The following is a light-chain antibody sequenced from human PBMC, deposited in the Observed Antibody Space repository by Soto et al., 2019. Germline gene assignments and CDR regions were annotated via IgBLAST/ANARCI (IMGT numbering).Light chain of an antibody. CDR2: AAS. CDR3: QKYNSPPFT. J-gene: IGKJ3*01. CDR1: QGISNF. Sequence: DIQMTQSPSSLSASVGDRVTITCRASQGISNFLAWYQQKPGKVPKLLISAASTFQSGVTSRFSGSGSGTDFTLTISSLQPEDVATYYCQKYNSPPFTFGPGTKVAIK. V-gene: IGKV1-27*01.